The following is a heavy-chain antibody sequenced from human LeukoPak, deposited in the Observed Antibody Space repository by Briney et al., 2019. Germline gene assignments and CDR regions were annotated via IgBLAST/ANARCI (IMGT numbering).Heavy chain of an antibody. CDR3: ARAPYYDYVWGSYRPYQFDY. J-gene: IGHJ4*02. Sequence: PSETLSLTCTVSGGSISSYYWSWIRQPPGKGLEWIGYIYYSGSTNYNPSLKSRVTISVDTSKNQFSLKLSSVTAADTAVYYCARAPYYDYVWGSYRPYQFDYWGQGTLVTVSS. CDR1: GGSISSYY. CDR2: IYYSGST. V-gene: IGHV4-59*01. D-gene: IGHD3-16*02.